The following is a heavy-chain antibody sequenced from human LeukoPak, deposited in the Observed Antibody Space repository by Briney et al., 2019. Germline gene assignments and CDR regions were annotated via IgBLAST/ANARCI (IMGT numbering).Heavy chain of an antibody. CDR3: ARETGITGTGYFDY. Sequence: SQTLSLTCAVSGGSISSGGYSWSWIRPPPGKGLEWIGYIYHSGRTYYNPSLKSRVTISVDRSKNQFSLKLSSVTAADTAVYYCARETGITGTGYFDYWGEGTLVTVSS. CDR2: IYHSGRT. D-gene: IGHD1-7*01. CDR1: GGSISSGGYS. V-gene: IGHV4-30-2*01. J-gene: IGHJ4*02.